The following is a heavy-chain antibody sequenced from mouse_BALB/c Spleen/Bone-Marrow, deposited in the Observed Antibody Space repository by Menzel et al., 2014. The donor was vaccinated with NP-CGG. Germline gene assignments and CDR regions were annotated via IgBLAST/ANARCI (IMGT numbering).Heavy chain of an antibody. CDR1: GFSLTSYG. Sequence: LQESGPGLVAPSQSLSISCTVSGFSLTSYGVHWVRQPPGQGLEWLGVIWAGGSTNYNSALMSRLSINKDNSKSQVFLKMNSLQTDDTAMYYCAREGRGYYGSSGAAMDYWGQGTTVTVSS. D-gene: IGHD1-1*01. CDR2: IWAGGST. CDR3: AREGRGYYGSSGAAMDY. J-gene: IGHJ4*01. V-gene: IGHV2-9*02.